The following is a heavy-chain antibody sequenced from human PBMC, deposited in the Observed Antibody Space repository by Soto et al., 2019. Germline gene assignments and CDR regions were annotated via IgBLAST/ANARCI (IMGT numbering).Heavy chain of an antibody. Sequence: QVQLVQSGAEVKKPGSSVKVSCKASGGTFSSYAISWVRQAPGQGLEWMGGIIPIFGTANYAQKFQGRVTITEDESTSTAYMELSSRRSEDTAVYYCARGMYYYASSDYYYGMDVWGQGTTVTVSS. J-gene: IGHJ6*02. V-gene: IGHV1-69*12. D-gene: IGHD3-22*01. CDR3: ARGMYYYASSDYYYGMDV. CDR1: GGTFSSYA. CDR2: IIPIFGTA.